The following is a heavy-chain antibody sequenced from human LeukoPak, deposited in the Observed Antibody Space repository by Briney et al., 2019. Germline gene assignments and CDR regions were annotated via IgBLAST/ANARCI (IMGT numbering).Heavy chain of an antibody. CDR2: VYPSAGTS. V-gene: IGHV1-46*03. Sequence: ASVKVSCKASGYIFTSYYMHWVRQAPGQGLEWLGVVYPSAGTSDPAQRFRARITLSDDTYTRTAYMELRSLKSEDTAIYFCVREYHGGYFDFWGQGTLVTVSS. J-gene: IGHJ4*02. CDR3: VREYHGGYFDF. CDR1: GYIFTSYY. D-gene: IGHD3-16*01.